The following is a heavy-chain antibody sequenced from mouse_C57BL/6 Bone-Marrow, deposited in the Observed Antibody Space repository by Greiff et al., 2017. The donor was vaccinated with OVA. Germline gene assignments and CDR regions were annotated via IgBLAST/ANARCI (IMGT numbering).Heavy chain of an antibody. J-gene: IGHJ3*01. CDR3: ARSRERLGVWFAY. CDR1: GYTFTSYW. D-gene: IGHD3-1*01. V-gene: IGHV1-50*01. Sequence: VQLQQPGAELVKPGASVKLSCKASGYTFTSYWMQWVKQRPGQGLEWIGEIDPSDSYTNYNQKFKGKATLTVDTASSTAYMQLSSLTSEDSAVYYWARSRERLGVWFAYWGQGTLVTVSA. CDR2: IDPSDSYT.